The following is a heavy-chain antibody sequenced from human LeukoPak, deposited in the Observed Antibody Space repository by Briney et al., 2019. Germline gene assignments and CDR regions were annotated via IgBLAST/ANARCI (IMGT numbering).Heavy chain of an antibody. J-gene: IGHJ6*03. D-gene: IGHD4-17*01. Sequence: GGSLRLSCAASGFTVSSNYMSWVRQAPGKGLEWVSVIYSGDSTYYADSVKGRFTISRDNSKNTLYLQMNSLRAEDTAVYYCAKGATVTNDYYYYYMDVWGKGTTVTVSS. CDR3: AKGATVTNDYYYYYMDV. CDR1: GFTVSSNY. CDR2: IYSGDST. V-gene: IGHV3-53*05.